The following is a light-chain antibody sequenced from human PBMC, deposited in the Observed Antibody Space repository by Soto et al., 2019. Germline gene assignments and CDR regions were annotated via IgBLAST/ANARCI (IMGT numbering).Light chain of an antibody. CDR3: SSYTSSSTLVV. CDR2: EVN. V-gene: IGLV2-14*01. J-gene: IGLJ2*01. Sequence: HSVLTLRASVSGSPGQSITISCTGTSSDVGGYNYVSWYQQHPGKAPKLMIYEVNNRPSGVSNRFSGSKSGNTASLTISGLQAEDEADYYCSSYTSSSTLVVFGGGTKLTVL. CDR1: SSDVGGYNY.